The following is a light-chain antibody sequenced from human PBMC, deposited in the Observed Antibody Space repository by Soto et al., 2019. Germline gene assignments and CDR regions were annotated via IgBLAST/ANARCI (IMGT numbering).Light chain of an antibody. V-gene: IGLV2-11*01. CDR1: SSNVGAHDY. Sequence: QSVLTQPRSVSGSPGQSVTISCTGTSSNVGAHDYVSWYQQHPGKAPTLIISDLYRRPSGVPDRFSASKSGNTASLTISGLQAEDEADYYCCSYAGAYTYVFGTGTKVTVL. CDR2: DLY. CDR3: CSYAGAYTYV. J-gene: IGLJ1*01.